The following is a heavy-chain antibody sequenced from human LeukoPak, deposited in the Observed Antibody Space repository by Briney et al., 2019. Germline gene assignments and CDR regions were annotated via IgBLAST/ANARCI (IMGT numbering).Heavy chain of an antibody. J-gene: IGHJ3*02. CDR3: ARDPTRADFWSGYYPSPGAFDI. V-gene: IGHV3-48*01. CDR1: GFTLDDYG. Sequence: GGSLRLSCAASGFTLDDYGMSWVRQAPGKGLEWVSYISSSSSTIYYADSVKGRFTISRDNAKNSLYLQMNSLRAEDTAVYYCARDPTRADFWSGYYPSPGAFDIWGQGTMVTVSS. D-gene: IGHD3-3*01. CDR2: ISSSSSTI.